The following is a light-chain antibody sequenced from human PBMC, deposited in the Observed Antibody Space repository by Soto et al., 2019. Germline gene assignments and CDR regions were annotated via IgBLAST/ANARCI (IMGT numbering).Light chain of an antibody. CDR1: KLGDKY. J-gene: IGLJ2*01. CDR3: QAWDSSTVV. Sequence: SYELTQPPSVSVSPGQTASISCSGDKLGDKYVCWYQQRPGQSPVLVIYQDTKRPSGIPERFSGSNSGNTATLTISGTQAMDEADYYCQAWDSSTVVFGGGTKLTVL. CDR2: QDT. V-gene: IGLV3-1*01.